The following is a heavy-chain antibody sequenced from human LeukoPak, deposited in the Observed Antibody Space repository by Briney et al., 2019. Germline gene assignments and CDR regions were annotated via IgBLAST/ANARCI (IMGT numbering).Heavy chain of an antibody. CDR3: VKGGHKLDIQTTHYYYGLDV. CDR2: VESDASRT. J-gene: IGHJ6*02. V-gene: IGHV3-74*03. D-gene: IGHD5-12*01. CDR1: GFTLSDHW. Sequence: GGSLRLSCVASGFTLSDHWMYWVRQGPSRGLAHVSRVESDASRTTYADSVKGRFTISRDDAKNTMYLQMNSLRVEDTAVYYCVKGGHKLDIQTTHYYYGLDVWGQGTTVADS.